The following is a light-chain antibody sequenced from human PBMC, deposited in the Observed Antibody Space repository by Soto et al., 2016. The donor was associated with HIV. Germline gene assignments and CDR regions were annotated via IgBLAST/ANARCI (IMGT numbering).Light chain of an antibody. J-gene: IGLJ2*01. V-gene: IGLV3-1*01. CDR1: KLGDKY. Sequence: SYELTQSPSVSVSPGQTASITCSGNKLGDKYACWYQQKPGQSPVLVIYQDDKRPSGIPERFSGSNSGNTATLTISGTQTMGEADYYCQAWDSGTAVFGGGTKLTVL. CDR3: QAWDSGTAV. CDR2: QDD.